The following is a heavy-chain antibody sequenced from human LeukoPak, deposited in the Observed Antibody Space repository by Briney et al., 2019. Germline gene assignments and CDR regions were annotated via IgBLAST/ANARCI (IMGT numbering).Heavy chain of an antibody. Sequence: GGSLRLSCEGSGFTFSNYWMGWVRQAPGKGLQCVANIKTDGSEKYYVDSVKGRFTISRDNAKNSLYLQMNSLRAEDTAVYYCATYSSLNRREFQYWGQGTLLTVSS. CDR3: ATYSSLNRREFQY. V-gene: IGHV3-7*01. D-gene: IGHD3-22*01. CDR2: IKTDGSEK. J-gene: IGHJ1*01. CDR1: GFTFSNYW.